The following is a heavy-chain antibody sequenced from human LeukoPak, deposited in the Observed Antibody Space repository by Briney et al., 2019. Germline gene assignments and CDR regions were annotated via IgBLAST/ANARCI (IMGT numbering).Heavy chain of an antibody. D-gene: IGHD1-26*01. CDR1: GFTFSDYY. CDR3: ARDISGSYTFDY. Sequence: AGSLRLSCAASGFTFSDYYMSWIRQAPGKGLEWVSYISSRSSHTNYADSVKGRFTISRDNSKNTLYLQMNSLRAEDTAVYYCARDISGSYTFDYWGQGTLVTVSS. J-gene: IGHJ4*02. V-gene: IGHV3-11*06. CDR2: ISSRSSHT.